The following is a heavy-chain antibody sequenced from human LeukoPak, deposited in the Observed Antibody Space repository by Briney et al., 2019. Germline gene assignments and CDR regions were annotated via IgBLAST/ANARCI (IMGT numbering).Heavy chain of an antibody. J-gene: IGHJ6*04. V-gene: IGHV3-23*01. D-gene: IGHD3-10*02. CDR1: GFTISTYG. CDR2: ISGSDDST. CDR3: AELGITMIGGV. Sequence: GGSLRLSCAASGFTISTYGMNWVRQAPGKGLEWVSTISGSDDSTYYAGSVKGRFTISRDNAKNSLYLQMNSLRAEDTAVYYCAELGITMIGGVWGKGTTVTISS.